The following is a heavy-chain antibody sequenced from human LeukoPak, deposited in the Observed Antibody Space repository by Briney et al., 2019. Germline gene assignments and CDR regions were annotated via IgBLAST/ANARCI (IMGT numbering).Heavy chain of an antibody. CDR2: MNPNSGNT. CDR3: ARGYLYYYDSSGYSKPNYYMDV. V-gene: IGHV1-8*03. CDR1: GYTFTSYD. Sequence: GASVKVSCKASGYTFTSYDINWVRQATGQGLEWMGWMNPNSGNTGYAQKFQGRVTITRNTSISTAYMELSSLRSEDTAVYYCARGYLYYYDSSGYSKPNYYMDVWGKGTTVTVSS. D-gene: IGHD3-22*01. J-gene: IGHJ6*03.